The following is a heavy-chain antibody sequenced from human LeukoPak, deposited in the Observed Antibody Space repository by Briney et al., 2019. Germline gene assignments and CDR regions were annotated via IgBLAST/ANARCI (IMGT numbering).Heavy chain of an antibody. CDR3: AKGSITIFGVVSHAFDI. Sequence: TGGSLRLSCAASGFTFSSYAMSWVRQAPGKGLEWVSAISGSGGSTYYADSVKGRFTISRDNSKNTLYLQMNSLRAEDTAVYYCAKGSITIFGVVSHAFDIWGQGTMVTVSS. CDR2: ISGSGGST. V-gene: IGHV3-23*01. D-gene: IGHD3-3*01. J-gene: IGHJ3*02. CDR1: GFTFSSYA.